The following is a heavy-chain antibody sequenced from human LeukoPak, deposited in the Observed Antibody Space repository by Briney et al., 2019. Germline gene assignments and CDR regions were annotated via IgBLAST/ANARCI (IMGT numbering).Heavy chain of an antibody. V-gene: IGHV3-48*01. CDR3: AILQPLGSPPNDF. CDR1: GFTFGSYS. CDR2: ISGSSTTI. Sequence: PGGSLRLSCAASGFTFGSYSMNWVRQAPGKGLEWVSYISGSSTTIYYADSVKGRFTVSRDNAENSLHLQMNGLRAEDTAVYYCAILQPLGSPPNDFWGQATLVTVSS. J-gene: IGHJ4*02. D-gene: IGHD6-13*01.